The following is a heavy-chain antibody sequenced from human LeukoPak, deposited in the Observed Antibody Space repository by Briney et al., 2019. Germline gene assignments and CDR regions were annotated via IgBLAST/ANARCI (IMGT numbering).Heavy chain of an antibody. CDR1: GGTFSSYA. D-gene: IGHD2-15*01. J-gene: IGHJ6*02. Sequence: SVKVSCKASGGTFSSYAISWVRQAPGQGLEWMGRIIPILGIANYAQKFQGRVTITADKSTSTAYMELSSLRSEDTAVYYCARDPQYCSGGSCYYYGMDVWGQGTTVTGS. V-gene: IGHV1-69*04. CDR2: IIPILGIA. CDR3: ARDPQYCSGGSCYYYGMDV.